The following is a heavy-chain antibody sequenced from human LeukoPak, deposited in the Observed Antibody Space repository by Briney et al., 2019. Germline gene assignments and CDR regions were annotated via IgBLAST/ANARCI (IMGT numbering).Heavy chain of an antibody. J-gene: IGHJ5*02. D-gene: IGHD5-18*01. Sequence: PGGSLRLSCIASGFTFSSFAMSWVRQAPGKGLECVAFITYDGSEMYYADSVKGRFTISRDNSRDTLYLQVNSLRGDDTAIYYCARNRGYTYDYDSFDPWGQGTLVTVSS. V-gene: IGHV3-30*04. CDR2: ITYDGSEM. CDR1: GFTFSSFA. CDR3: ARNRGYTYDYDSFDP.